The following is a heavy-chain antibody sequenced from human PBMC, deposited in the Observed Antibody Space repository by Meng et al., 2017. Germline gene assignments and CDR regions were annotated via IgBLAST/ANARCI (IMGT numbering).Heavy chain of an antibody. V-gene: IGHV4-39*07. CDR1: GDSISSSIYY. J-gene: IGHJ4*02. Sequence: GSLRLSCTVSGDSISSSIYYWGWIRQPPGKGLEWIGTLYYTGSTNYNPSLKSRLTISVDTSKNQFSLTLNSVTAADTAVYYCARDPGYYYDSSGYYELGYFDYWGQGTLVTVSS. CDR3: ARDPGYYYDSSGYYELGYFDY. D-gene: IGHD3-22*01. CDR2: LYYTGST.